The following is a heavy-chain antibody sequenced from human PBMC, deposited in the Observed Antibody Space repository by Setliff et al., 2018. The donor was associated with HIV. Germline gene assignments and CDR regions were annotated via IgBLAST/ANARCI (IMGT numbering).Heavy chain of an antibody. J-gene: IGHJ5*01. CDR1: GDSISSYS. CDR2: VYASGET. Sequence: SETLSLTCTVSGDSISSYSWNWIRQPPGRGLEWIGYVYASGETNYNPSLKSRVTMSTDTSRNQFFLNLNYATAADTAVYFCAKRVLQDSTITSSNWFDSWGQGTLVTVSS. CDR3: AKRVLQDSTITSSNWFDS. V-gene: IGHV4-4*09. D-gene: IGHD2-2*01.